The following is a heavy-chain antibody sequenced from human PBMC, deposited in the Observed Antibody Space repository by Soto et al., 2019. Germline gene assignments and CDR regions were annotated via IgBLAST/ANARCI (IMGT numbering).Heavy chain of an antibody. J-gene: IGHJ4*02. V-gene: IGHV1-69*06. D-gene: IGHD1-26*01. Sequence: QVVLLQSGAEVKEPGSSVRVSCQVSGSTFNNFAFSWVRQAPGHGPEWMGGIVVDSNTAEYSQRFQDRATITADTSTDTLYMELGSLTFEDTAVYYCARAIKRWEVNYYFDFWGQGTLVTVSS. CDR2: IVVDSNTA. CDR1: GSTFNNFA. CDR3: ARAIKRWEVNYYFDF.